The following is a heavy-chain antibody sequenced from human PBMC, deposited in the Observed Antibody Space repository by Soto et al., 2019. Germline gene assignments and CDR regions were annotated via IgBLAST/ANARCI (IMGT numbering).Heavy chain of an antibody. CDR2: IFHSGTT. J-gene: IGHJ4*02. Sequence: TXDTLSLTCTVSGASISSSYWSLIRQPRGKGLEWIGYIFHSGTTNYNPSLKSRVTISVDTSKNQFSLNLSSLTTADTAVYFCARGGNRYGSTSSGVGGFDYWGQGTLVTVSS. V-gene: IGHV4-59*01. CDR3: ARGGNRYGSTSSGVGGFDY. CDR1: GASISSSY. D-gene: IGHD6-6*01.